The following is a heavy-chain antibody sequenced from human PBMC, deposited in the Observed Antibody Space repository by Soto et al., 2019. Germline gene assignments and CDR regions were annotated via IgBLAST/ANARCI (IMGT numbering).Heavy chain of an antibody. V-gene: IGHV4-31*03. D-gene: IGHD1-1*01. CDR2: IYYSGST. CDR3: ARVLSDDNTRLDFDY. Sequence: QVQLQESGPGLVKPSQTLSLTCTVSGGSISSGGYYWSWIRQHPGKGLEWIGYIYYSGSTYYNPSLRSRVTLSVATSTNQFSRKLSSVPAADTAVYYCARVLSDDNTRLDFDYWGPGTLVTVS. CDR1: GGSISSGGYY. J-gene: IGHJ4*02.